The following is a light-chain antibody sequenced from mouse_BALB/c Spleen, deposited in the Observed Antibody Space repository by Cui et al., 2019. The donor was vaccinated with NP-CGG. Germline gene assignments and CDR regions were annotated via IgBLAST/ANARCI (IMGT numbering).Light chain of an antibody. CDR3: ALWYSNHFI. Sequence: QAVVTQESALTTSPGETVTLTCRSSTGAVTTSNYANWVQEKPDHLFTGLISGTNNRAPGVPARFSGSLIGDKAALTITGAQTEDEAIYVCALWYSNHFIFGSGTKVTVL. J-gene: IGLJ3*01. CDR1: TGAVTTSNY. V-gene: IGLV1*01. CDR2: GTN.